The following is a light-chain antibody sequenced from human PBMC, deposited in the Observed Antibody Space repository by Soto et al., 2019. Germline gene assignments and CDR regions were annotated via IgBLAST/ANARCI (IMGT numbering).Light chain of an antibody. J-gene: IGKJ4*01. CDR3: HQYNNWPLT. V-gene: IGKV3-15*01. Sequence: EVVMTQSPATLSVSPGDRATLSGRASQNVNTNLAWYQQQPGQAPRLLIFGASTWATGIPARFSGSGSGTEFTLTISSLQPEDFAVYYCHQYNNWPLTFGGGTKVEIK. CDR2: GAS. CDR1: QNVNTN.